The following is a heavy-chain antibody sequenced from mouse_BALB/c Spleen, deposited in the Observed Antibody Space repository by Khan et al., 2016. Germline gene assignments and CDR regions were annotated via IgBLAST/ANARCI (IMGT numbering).Heavy chain of an antibody. CDR3: ARGDGNYGPFAY. CDR2: IDPYNGVS. J-gene: IGHJ3*01. V-gene: IGHV1S135*01. CDR1: GYAFTTYN. D-gene: IGHD2-1*01. Sequence: VQLQQSGPELVKPGASVKVSCKGSGYAFTTYNMYWVKQSPGKSLEWIGYIDPYNGVSSYNQKFKDKATMTVDASSSTAYMHHNRLTSEDSAVSYCARGDGNYGPFAYWGQGTLVTVSA.